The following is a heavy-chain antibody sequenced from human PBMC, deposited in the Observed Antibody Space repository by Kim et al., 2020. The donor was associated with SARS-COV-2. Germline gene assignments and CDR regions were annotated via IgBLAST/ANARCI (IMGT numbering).Heavy chain of an antibody. Sequence: GGSLRLSCAASGFTFDDYAMHWVRQAPGKGLEWVSGISWNSGSIGYADSVKGRFTISRDNAKNSLYLQMNSLRAEDTALYYCAKDSDVYGDYAVFAYWG. CDR2: ISWNSGSI. CDR1: GFTFDDYA. CDR3: AKDSDVYGDYAVFAY. J-gene: IGHJ4*01. V-gene: IGHV3-9*01. D-gene: IGHD4-17*01.